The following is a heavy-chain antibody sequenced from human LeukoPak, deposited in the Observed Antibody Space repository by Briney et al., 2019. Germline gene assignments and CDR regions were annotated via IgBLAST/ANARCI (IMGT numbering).Heavy chain of an antibody. D-gene: IGHD3-3*01. J-gene: IGHJ4*02. CDR2: ISRTGVTI. CDR1: GLTFSDYY. CDR3: ARVKDSVFVSDFDY. Sequence: PGGSLRLSCAASGLTFSDYYMSWIRQAPGKGLEWVSHISRTGVTIYYADSVKGRFTISRDNAKNSLYLQMSSLRAEDTAVYFCARVKDSVFVSDFDYWGQGTLVTVSS. V-gene: IGHV3-11*04.